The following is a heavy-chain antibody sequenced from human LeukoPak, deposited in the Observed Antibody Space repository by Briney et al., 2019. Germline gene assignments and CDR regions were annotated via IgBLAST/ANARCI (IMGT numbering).Heavy chain of an antibody. V-gene: IGHV3-30*04. J-gene: IGHJ4*02. Sequence: LGGSLRLSCAASGFTFSSYAMHWVRQAPGKGLEWVAVISYDGSNKYYADSVKGRFTISRDNSKNTLYLQMNSLRAEDTAVYYCARGHYWGRGTLVTVSS. CDR3: ARGHY. CDR1: GFTFSSYA. CDR2: ISYDGSNK.